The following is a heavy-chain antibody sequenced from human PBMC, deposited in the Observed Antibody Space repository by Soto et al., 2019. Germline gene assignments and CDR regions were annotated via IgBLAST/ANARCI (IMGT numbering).Heavy chain of an antibody. CDR3: ARHNYDSSGYYPYYYGMDV. J-gene: IGHJ6*02. Sequence: PSETLSLTCAVYGGSGGSFSGYYWSWIRQPPGKGLEWIGEINHSGSTNYNPSLKSRVTISVDTSKNQFSLKLSSVTAADTAVYYCARHNYDSSGYYPYYYGMDVWCQGPTVT. CDR1: GGSGGSFSGYY. V-gene: IGHV4-34*01. CDR2: INHSGST. D-gene: IGHD3-22*01.